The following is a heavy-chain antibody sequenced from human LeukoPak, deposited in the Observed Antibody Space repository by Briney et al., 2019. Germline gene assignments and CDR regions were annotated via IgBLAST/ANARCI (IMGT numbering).Heavy chain of an antibody. CDR3: AKDSRYSGNYKAFDI. J-gene: IGHJ3*02. Sequence: PGGSLRLSCAASGFTFNSHAMSWVRQAPGKGLEWVSGISGSGGSTNYEDSVKGPFTIARDNSKNTLYLQMNSLRAEDTAVYYCAKDSRYSGNYKAFDIWGQGTMVTVSS. D-gene: IGHD1-26*01. CDR2: ISGSGGST. CDR1: GFTFNSHA. V-gene: IGHV3-23*01.